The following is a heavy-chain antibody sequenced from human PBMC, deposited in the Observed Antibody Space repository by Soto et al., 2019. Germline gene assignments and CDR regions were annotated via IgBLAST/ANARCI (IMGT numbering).Heavy chain of an antibody. Sequence: SETLSLTCAVYGGSFSGYIWSWIRQPPGKGLQWIGQINHSGSTNYNPSLKSRVTISVHTSNSQFSLELSSVTAADTAVYYCARGLISGSYHSGGWYYFDYWGQGTLVTVSS. D-gene: IGHD1-26*01. CDR1: GGSFSGYI. CDR2: INHSGST. CDR3: ARGLISGSYHSGGWYYFDY. V-gene: IGHV4-34*01. J-gene: IGHJ4*02.